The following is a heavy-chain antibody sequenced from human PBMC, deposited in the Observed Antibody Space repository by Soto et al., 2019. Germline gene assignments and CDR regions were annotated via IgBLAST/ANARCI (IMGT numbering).Heavy chain of an antibody. Sequence: QVQLVESGGGVVQPGRSLRLSCAASGFTFSSYAMHWVRQAPGKGLEWVAVISYDGSNKYYADSVKGRFTISRDNSKNTLYLEMNRLRAEDTAVYYCAAGGVVPAAPLDYWGQGTLVTVSS. D-gene: IGHD2-2*01. CDR3: AAGGVVPAAPLDY. J-gene: IGHJ4*02. V-gene: IGHV3-30-3*01. CDR2: ISYDGSNK. CDR1: GFTFSSYA.